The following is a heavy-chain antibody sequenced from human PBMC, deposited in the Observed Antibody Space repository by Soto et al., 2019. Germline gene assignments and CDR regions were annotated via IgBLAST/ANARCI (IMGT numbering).Heavy chain of an antibody. J-gene: IGHJ4*02. CDR2: ISYDGSNK. CDR3: AKCAGSGWYPDY. D-gene: IGHD6-19*01. Sequence: GGSLRLSCAASGFTFSSYAMHWVRQAPGKGLEWVAVISYDGSNKYYADSVKGRFTISRDNSKNTLFLQLNSLRAEDTAVYYCAKCAGSGWYPDYWGQGTLVTVSS. V-gene: IGHV3-30-3*02. CDR1: GFTFSSYA.